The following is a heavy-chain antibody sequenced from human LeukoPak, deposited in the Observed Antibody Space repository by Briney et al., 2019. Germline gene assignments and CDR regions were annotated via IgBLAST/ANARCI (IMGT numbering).Heavy chain of an antibody. V-gene: IGHV1-69*05. CDR1: GGTFSSYA. CDR2: IIPIFGTA. Sequence: ASVKVSCKASGGTFSSYAISWVRQAPGQGLEWMGGIIPIFGTANYAQKFQGRDTITTDESTSTAYMELSSLRSEDTAVYYCARDSYYYYDSSGNNWFDPWGQGTLVTVPS. J-gene: IGHJ5*02. D-gene: IGHD3-22*01. CDR3: ARDSYYYYDSSGNNWFDP.